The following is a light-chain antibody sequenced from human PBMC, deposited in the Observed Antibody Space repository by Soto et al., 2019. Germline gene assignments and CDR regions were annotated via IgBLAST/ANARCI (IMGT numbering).Light chain of an antibody. Sequence: DIQMTQSPSSLSASVGDRVTITCRASQDITNRLAWYQQKPERAPKFLIYAASTLQSGVPSRFSGSGYGTDFTLTISSLQPEDFGTYYCLQYNIYPFTFGQGTKLEI. V-gene: IGKV1D-16*01. CDR2: AAS. CDR1: QDITNR. J-gene: IGKJ2*01. CDR3: LQYNIYPFT.